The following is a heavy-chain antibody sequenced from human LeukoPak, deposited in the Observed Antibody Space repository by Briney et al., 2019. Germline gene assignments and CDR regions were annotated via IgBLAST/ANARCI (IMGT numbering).Heavy chain of an antibody. CDR3: ARVFLERLTSGYFDN. D-gene: IGHD3-3*01. Sequence: GGSLRLSCAASGFTFSEYAMHWVRQAPGKGLEWVAVISYDGRQKYYGDSVRGRFTISRDNPKNTLYLQMNSLRDDDTAVYYCARVFLERLTSGYFDNWGQGTLVTVSP. J-gene: IGHJ4*02. CDR2: ISYDGRQK. V-gene: IGHV3-30-3*01. CDR1: GFTFSEYA.